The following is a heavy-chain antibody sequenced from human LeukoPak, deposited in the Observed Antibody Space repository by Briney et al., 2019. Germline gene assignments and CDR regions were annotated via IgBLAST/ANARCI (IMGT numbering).Heavy chain of an antibody. J-gene: IGHJ5*02. D-gene: IGHD3-10*01. Sequence: ASVKVSCKASGGTFSSYAISWVRQAPGQGLEWMGRIIPILGIANYAQKFQGRVTITRDTSASTAYMELSSLRSEDTAVYYCARDYYGSGSYYKAWWFDPWGQGTLVTVSS. CDR1: GGTFSSYA. CDR2: IIPILGIA. V-gene: IGHV1-69*04. CDR3: ARDYYGSGSYYKAWWFDP.